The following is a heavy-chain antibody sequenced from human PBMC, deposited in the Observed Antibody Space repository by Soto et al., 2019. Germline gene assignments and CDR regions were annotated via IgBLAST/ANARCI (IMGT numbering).Heavy chain of an antibody. D-gene: IGHD2-2*02. CDR1: GFTFDDYA. V-gene: IGHV3-20*04. Sequence: EVQLVESGGGEVRPGGSLRLSCAASGFTFDDYAMSWVRQAAGKGLEWVAGINWNGRSTTYADSLKGRFTISRDNAKNSLHLQINSLRAEDTALYFCARCSSTSCYIMASFDYWGQGTLVTVSS. J-gene: IGHJ4*02. CDR2: INWNGRST. CDR3: ARCSSTSCYIMASFDY.